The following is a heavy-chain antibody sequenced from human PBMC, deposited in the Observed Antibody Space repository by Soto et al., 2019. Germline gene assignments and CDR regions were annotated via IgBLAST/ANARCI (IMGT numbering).Heavy chain of an antibody. CDR1: GFTLSSYS. V-gene: IGHV3-21*01. D-gene: IGHD3-3*01. Sequence: GGSLRLSCAASGFTLSSYSMNWVRQAPGKGLERVSSISSSSSYIYYADSVKGRFTISRDNAKNTLYLHINSLRAEDTAVYFCARNSTVSFVFWSGYSPYYYYYYYMDVWGKGTTVTVSS. CDR2: ISSSSSYI. CDR3: ARNSTVSFVFWSGYSPYYYYYYYMDV. J-gene: IGHJ6*03.